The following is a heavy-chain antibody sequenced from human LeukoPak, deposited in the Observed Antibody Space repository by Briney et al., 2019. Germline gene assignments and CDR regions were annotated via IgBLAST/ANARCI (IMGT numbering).Heavy chain of an antibody. Sequence: LETLSLTCTVSGGAISSYYWTWFRQPPGKGLEWIGYIYYTGSTNYSPSLDSRVTISVDMSKNQVSLNLKYVTAADTAVYYCARGYFDWFLDNWGRGTLVTVSS. D-gene: IGHD3-9*01. CDR1: GGAISSYY. V-gene: IGHV4-59*01. CDR3: ARGYFDWFLDN. CDR2: IYYTGST. J-gene: IGHJ4*02.